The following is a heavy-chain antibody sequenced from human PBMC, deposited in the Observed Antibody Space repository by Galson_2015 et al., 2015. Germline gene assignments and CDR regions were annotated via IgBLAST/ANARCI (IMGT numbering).Heavy chain of an antibody. CDR1: GFTFSTYG. J-gene: IGHJ4*01. V-gene: IGHV3-30*18. CDR3: VKDSDYRVTSLTYVFDF. Sequence: SLRLSCAASGFTFSTYGMHWVRQAPGKGLEWVAAISYAGSNKYYVESLKGRFTISRDKSKNTLYLQMNSLRAEDTAVYYCVKDSDYRVTSLTYVFDFWGQGTMVTVSS. D-gene: IGHD4-17*01. CDR2: ISYAGSNK.